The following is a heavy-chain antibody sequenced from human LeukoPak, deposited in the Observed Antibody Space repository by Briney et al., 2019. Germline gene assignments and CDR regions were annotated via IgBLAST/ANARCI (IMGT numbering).Heavy chain of an antibody. J-gene: IGHJ1*01. CDR2: ISHEGSEK. CDR1: GYTFTDCS. CDR3: WSRTNSGPPF. V-gene: IGHV3-30-3*01. D-gene: IGHD3-10*01. Sequence: GGSLRLSCAASGYTFTDCSVHWVRQAPGKGLEWVALISHEGSEKYYAQSVKGGVTISRDTSTNTMALQMNSRRREDTAVYYCWSRTNSGPPFWGQGTLVTVSS.